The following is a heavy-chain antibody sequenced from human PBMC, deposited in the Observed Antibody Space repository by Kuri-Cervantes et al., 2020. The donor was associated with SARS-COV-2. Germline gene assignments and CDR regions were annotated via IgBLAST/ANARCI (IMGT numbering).Heavy chain of an antibody. Sequence: GGSLRLSCAASGFTFSSYSMNWVRQAPGKGLEWVSSISSSSSYIYYADSVKGRFTISRDNSKNTLYLQMNSLRAEDTAVYYCAKVWSGSYSHYYYYAMDVWGQGTTVTVSS. D-gene: IGHD3-10*01. CDR2: ISSSSSYI. V-gene: IGHV3-21*01. CDR3: AKVWSGSYSHYYYYAMDV. J-gene: IGHJ6*02. CDR1: GFTFSSYS.